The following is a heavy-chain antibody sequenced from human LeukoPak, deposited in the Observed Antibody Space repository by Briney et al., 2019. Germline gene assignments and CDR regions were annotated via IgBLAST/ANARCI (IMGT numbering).Heavy chain of an antibody. V-gene: IGHV3-23*01. CDR3: AKDHDRTYYYDSSGYYSVDY. CDR1: GFTFSRYS. CDR2: ISGSGGST. Sequence: GGSLRLSCAASGFTFSRYSMNWVRQAPGKGLEWVSAISGSGGSTYYADSVKGRFTISRDNSKNTLYLQMNSLRAEDTAVYYCAKDHDRTYYYDSSGYYSVDYWGQGTLVTVSS. J-gene: IGHJ4*02. D-gene: IGHD3-22*01.